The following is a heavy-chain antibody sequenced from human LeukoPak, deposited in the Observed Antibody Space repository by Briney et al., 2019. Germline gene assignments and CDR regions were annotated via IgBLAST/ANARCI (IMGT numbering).Heavy chain of an antibody. D-gene: IGHD2-2*01. CDR2: IKPNNGGT. V-gene: IGHV1-2*02. CDR1: GYTFTGYY. CDR3: ARARGDIVVVPAAIWFDP. J-gene: IGHJ5*02. Sequence: ASVKVSFKASGYTFTGYYMHWVRQAPGQGLEWMGWIKPNNGGTNYAQKFQGRVTMTRETSISTAYMELSRLRSDDTAVYYCARARGDIVVVPAAIWFDPWGQGTLVTVSS.